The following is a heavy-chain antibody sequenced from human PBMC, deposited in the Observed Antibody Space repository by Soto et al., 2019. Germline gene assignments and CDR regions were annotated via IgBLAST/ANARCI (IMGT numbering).Heavy chain of an antibody. CDR3: ARGSFDYYYYMDV. Sequence: KPSETLSLTCTVSGGSISSYYWSWIRQPPGKGLEWIGYIYYSGSTNYNPSLKSRVTISVDTSKNQFSLKLSSVTAADTAVYYCARGSFDYYYYMDVWDKGTTVTVSS. CDR2: IYYSGST. CDR1: GGSISSYY. V-gene: IGHV4-59*01. J-gene: IGHJ6*03.